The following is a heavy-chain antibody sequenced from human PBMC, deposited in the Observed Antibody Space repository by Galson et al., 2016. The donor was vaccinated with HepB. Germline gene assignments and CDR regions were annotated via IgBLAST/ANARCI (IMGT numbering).Heavy chain of an antibody. Sequence: SLRLSCAASGFAFGSHWMHWVRQVPGKGLVWVSRINSDGTITDYADSVKGRFTISRDNAENTLYLQMNSLRVEDTAVYYCARDRGGSAGAFNWFDPWGQGTLVTVSS. CDR3: ARDRGGSAGAFNWFDP. CDR2: INSDGTIT. CDR1: GFAFGSHW. V-gene: IGHV3-74*01. D-gene: IGHD3-10*01. J-gene: IGHJ5*02.